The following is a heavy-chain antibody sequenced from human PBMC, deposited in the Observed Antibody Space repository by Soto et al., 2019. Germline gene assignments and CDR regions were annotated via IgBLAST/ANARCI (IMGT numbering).Heavy chain of an antibody. CDR1: GGSFSGYY. CDR2: INHSGST. CDR3: ARGSNGSGSFDY. J-gene: IGHJ4*02. Sequence: SETLSLTCAVYGGSFSGYYWSWIRQPPGKGLEWIGEINHSGSTNYNPSLKSRVTISVDTSKNQFSLKLSSVTAADTAVYYCARGSNGSGSFDYWGRGTLVTVSS. V-gene: IGHV4-34*01. D-gene: IGHD3-10*01.